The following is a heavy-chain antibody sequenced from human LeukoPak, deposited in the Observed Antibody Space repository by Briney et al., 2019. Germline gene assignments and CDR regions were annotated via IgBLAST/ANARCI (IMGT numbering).Heavy chain of an antibody. CDR1: GFTFSSYA. D-gene: IGHD1-1*01. V-gene: IGHV3-23*01. J-gene: IGHJ4*02. Sequence: GGSLRLSCAASGFTFSSYAMSWVRQAPGKGLEWVSSISGSGGSTYYADSVKGRFTISRDNSKNTLYLQMNSLRAEDTAVYYCAKDRVRNSWKDYWGQGTLVTVSS. CDR3: AKDRVRNSWKDY. CDR2: ISGSGGST.